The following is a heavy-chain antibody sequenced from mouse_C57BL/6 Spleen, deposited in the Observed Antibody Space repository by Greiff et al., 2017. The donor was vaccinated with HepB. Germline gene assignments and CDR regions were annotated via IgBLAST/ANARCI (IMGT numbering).Heavy chain of an antibody. D-gene: IGHD1-1*01. CDR1: GYTFTSYW. V-gene: IGHV1-55*01. CDR2: IYPGSGST. CDR3: ARGITTVVAKAY. Sequence: QVQLKQPGAELVKPGASVKMSCKASGYTFTSYWITWVKQRPGQGLEWIGDIYPGSGSTNYNEKFKSKATLTVDTSSSTAYMQLSSLTSEDSAVYYCARGITTVVAKAYWGQGTLVTVSA. J-gene: IGHJ3*01.